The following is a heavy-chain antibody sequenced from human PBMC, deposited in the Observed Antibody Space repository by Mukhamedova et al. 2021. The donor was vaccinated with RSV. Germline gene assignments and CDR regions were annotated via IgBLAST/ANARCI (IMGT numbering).Heavy chain of an antibody. J-gene: IGHJ3*02. CDR3: ARRLVTYDAFDI. D-gene: IGHD3-9*01. Sequence: GKGLEWIGEINHSGSTNYNPSLKSRVTISVDTSKNQFSLKLSSVTAADTAVYYCARRLVTYDAFDIWGQGTMVTVSS. V-gene: IGHV4-34*01. CDR2: INHSGST.